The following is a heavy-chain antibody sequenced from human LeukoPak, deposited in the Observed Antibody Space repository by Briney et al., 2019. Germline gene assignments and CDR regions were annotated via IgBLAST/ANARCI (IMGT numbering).Heavy chain of an antibody. V-gene: IGHV1-2*02. CDR1: GYSFTAYY. Sequence: ASVTVSFTSSGYSFTAYYLYWVRQTPGKGLEWMGWINPSSENTNYALKFQVRFTITRDTSIKTAYIELSSLTSDDTAVYYCARSNSAYGWNFDYWGQGTLVTVSS. D-gene: IGHD5-12*01. CDR2: INPSSENT. CDR3: ARSNSAYGWNFDY. J-gene: IGHJ4*02.